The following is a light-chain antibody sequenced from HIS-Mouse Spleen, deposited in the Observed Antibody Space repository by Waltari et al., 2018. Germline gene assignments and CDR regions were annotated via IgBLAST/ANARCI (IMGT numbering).Light chain of an antibody. J-gene: IGKJ3*01. CDR2: WAS. Sequence: DIVMTQSPDSLAVSLGERAPIHCNSSQSVLYSSNNKNYLAWYQQKPGQPPKLLIYWASTRESGVPDRFSGSGSGTDFTLTISSLQAEDVAVYYCQQYYSTPFTFGPGTKVDIK. V-gene: IGKV4-1*01. CDR3: QQYYSTPFT. CDR1: QSVLYSSNNKNY.